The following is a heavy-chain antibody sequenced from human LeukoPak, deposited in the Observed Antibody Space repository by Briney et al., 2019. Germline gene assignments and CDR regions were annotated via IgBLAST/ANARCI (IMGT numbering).Heavy chain of an antibody. CDR2: IKQDGSQT. CDR1: GFTLCEFW. J-gene: IGHJ4*02. V-gene: IGHV3-7*05. Sequence: PRGSLRLSRATSGFTLCEFWISWFPPAPRERPEWVAIIKQDGSQTHYADFVKGRFTISRDNDKSSLFLQMNSLRDEDTAVYYCARGQGWLSDSWGQGIQVTVTS. D-gene: IGHD3-9*01. CDR3: ARGQGWLSDS.